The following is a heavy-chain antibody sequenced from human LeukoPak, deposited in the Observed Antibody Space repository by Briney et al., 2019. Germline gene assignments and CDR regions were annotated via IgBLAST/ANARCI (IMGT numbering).Heavy chain of an antibody. V-gene: IGHV3-48*03. CDR2: ISSSGGTM. D-gene: IGHD3-10*02. CDR1: GFTVSSFE. Sequence: GGSLRLSCEASGFTVSSFEINWVRQAPGKGLEWVSYISSSGGTMDYADSVKGRFTISRDNAKNSLYLQMNSLRAEDTAVYYCAELGITMIGGVWGKGTTVTVSS. CDR3: AELGITMIGGV. J-gene: IGHJ6*04.